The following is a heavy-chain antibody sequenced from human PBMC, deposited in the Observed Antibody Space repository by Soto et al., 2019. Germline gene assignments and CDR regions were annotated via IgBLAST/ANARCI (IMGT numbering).Heavy chain of an antibody. D-gene: IGHD2-2*02. V-gene: IGHV3-23*01. CDR3: AKDILNNWFDP. Sequence: AGGSLRLSCAASGFTISSYAMSWVRQAPGKGLEWVSAISGSGGSTYYADSVKGRFTISRDNSKNTLYLQMNSLRAEDTAVDYCAKDILNNWFDPWAQGTLVNVSS. CDR1: GFTISSYA. CDR2: ISGSGGST. J-gene: IGHJ5*02.